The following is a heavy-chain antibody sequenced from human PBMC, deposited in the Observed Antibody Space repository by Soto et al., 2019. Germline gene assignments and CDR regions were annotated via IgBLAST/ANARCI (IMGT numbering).Heavy chain of an antibody. V-gene: IGHV4-30-2*01. J-gene: IGHJ5*01. CDR3: AISEGMGVTTFDF. CDR2: ISHSGST. CDR1: GDSINSPGYS. D-gene: IGHD1-26*01. Sequence: QLQLQESGSGLVKPSQTLSLTCAVSGDSINSPGYSWSWIRQPPGKGLEWIGSISHSGSTSYHPSLTSRVVISGDTSANLLSLMLTSVTAAHTAVYYCAISEGMGVTTFDFWVQGTHVIVPS.